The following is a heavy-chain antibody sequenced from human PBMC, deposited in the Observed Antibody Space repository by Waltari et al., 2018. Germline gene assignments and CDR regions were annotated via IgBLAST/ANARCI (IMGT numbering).Heavy chain of an antibody. J-gene: IGHJ4*02. CDR2: IYSGGST. CDR1: GFTVSSNY. V-gene: IGHV3-53*01. Sequence: EVQLVESGGGLIQPGGSLRLSCAASGFTVSSNYMSWVRPAPGEGLEWVSVIYSGGSTYYADSVKGRFTISRDNSKNTLYLQMNSLRAEDTAVYYCARDSDYGEWGYWGQGTLVTVSS. CDR3: ARDSDYGEWGY. D-gene: IGHD4-17*01.